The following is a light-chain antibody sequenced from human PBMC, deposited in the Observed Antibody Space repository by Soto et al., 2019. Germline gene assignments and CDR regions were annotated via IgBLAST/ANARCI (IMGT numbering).Light chain of an antibody. CDR3: QQRHMWPIT. CDR2: DAY. CDR1: QSFRVL. V-gene: IGKV3-11*01. Sequence: EVVLTQSPVSLSLSQGDTATFSCRPSQSFRVLLAWYQQKPGPTPRLLIYDAYNSATGIPPRFSGSGSGTDFTLTISSLEPEDSAVYYCQQRHMWPITFGQGTRLEIK. J-gene: IGKJ5*01.